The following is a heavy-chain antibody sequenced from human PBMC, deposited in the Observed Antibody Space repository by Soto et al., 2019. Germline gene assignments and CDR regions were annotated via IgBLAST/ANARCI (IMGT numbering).Heavy chain of an antibody. V-gene: IGHV1-69*05. CDR3: ARRNTSGYLRYFDS. CDR2: TFPIFDRG. J-gene: IGHJ4*02. D-gene: IGHD3-22*01. Sequence: ASVKVSCKASGGTFSSYPITWVRQAPGQGLEWMGGTFPIFDRGNYAQKFQGRLTITTDKSTNTAYMELSSLRSEDTAVYYCARRNTSGYLRYFDSWGPGTLVTVSS. CDR1: GGTFSSYP.